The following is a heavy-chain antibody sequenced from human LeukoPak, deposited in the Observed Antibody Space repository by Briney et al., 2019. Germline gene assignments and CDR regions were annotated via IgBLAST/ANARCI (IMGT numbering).Heavy chain of an antibody. CDR3: AGERRPTVLYFDY. V-gene: IGHV3-7*01. J-gene: IGHJ4*02. CDR1: GFTFSSYW. Sequence: GGSLRLSCAASGFTFSSYWMSWVRQAPGKGLEWVANIKQDGSEKYYVDSVKGRFTISRDNAKNSLYLQMNSLRAEDTAVYYRAGERRPTVLYFDYWGQGTLVTVSS. CDR2: IKQDGSEK. D-gene: IGHD4-17*01.